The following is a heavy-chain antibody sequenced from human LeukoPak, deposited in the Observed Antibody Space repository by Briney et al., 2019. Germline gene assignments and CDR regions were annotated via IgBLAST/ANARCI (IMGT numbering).Heavy chain of an antibody. J-gene: IGHJ5*02. D-gene: IGHD3-10*01. CDR2: MNPNSGNT. CDR1: GYTFTSYD. Sequence: ASVKVSCKASGYTFTSYDINWVRQATGQGLEWMGWMNPNSGNTGYAQKFQGRVTMTRNTSISTAYMELSSLRSEDTAVYYCASRRPVTMVRGAPNWFDPWGQGTLVTVSS. CDR3: ASRRPVTMVRGAPNWFDP. V-gene: IGHV1-8*01.